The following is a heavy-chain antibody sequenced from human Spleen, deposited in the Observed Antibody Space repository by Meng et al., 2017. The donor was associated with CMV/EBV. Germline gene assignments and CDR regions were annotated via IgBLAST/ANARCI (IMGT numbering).Heavy chain of an antibody. V-gene: IGHV3-21*01. J-gene: IGHJ4*02. CDR3: AREPTYGSGSYSLDY. D-gene: IGHD3-10*01. CDR2: ISSSSSYV. Sequence: GESLKSSCAASGFTFSSYSMNWVRQAPGKGLEWFTSISSSSSYVYYADSVKGRFTISRDNAKNSLYPQMNSLRAEDTAVYYCAREPTYGSGSYSLDYWGQGTLVTVSS. CDR1: GFTFSSYS.